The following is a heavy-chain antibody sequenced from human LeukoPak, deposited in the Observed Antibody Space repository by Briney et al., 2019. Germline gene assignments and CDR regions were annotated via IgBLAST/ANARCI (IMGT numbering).Heavy chain of an antibody. CDR1: GFTFSSYS. CDR3: ARAGRRGRWLQEDY. CDR2: ISSSSSYI. V-gene: IGHV3-21*01. J-gene: IGHJ4*02. Sequence: GGSLRLPCAASGFTFSSYSMNWVRQAPGKGLEWVSSISSSSSYIYYADSVKGRFTISRDNAKNSLYLQMNSLRAEDTAVYYCARAGRRGRWLQEDYWGQGTLVTVSS. D-gene: IGHD5-24*01.